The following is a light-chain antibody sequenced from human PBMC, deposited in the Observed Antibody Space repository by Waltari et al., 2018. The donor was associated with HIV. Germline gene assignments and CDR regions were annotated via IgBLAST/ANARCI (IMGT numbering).Light chain of an antibody. CDR3: QQYRGFPVT. J-gene: IGKJ1*01. CDR1: QSISSW. Sequence: DIQMTQSPTTLSASVGDRVAITCRASQSISSWLAWYQQKQGKAPKLLIYKASSLESGVPSRFSGSGSGTEFTLTISSLQPDDFATYYCQQYRGFPVTFGQGTKVEIK. CDR2: KAS. V-gene: IGKV1-5*03.